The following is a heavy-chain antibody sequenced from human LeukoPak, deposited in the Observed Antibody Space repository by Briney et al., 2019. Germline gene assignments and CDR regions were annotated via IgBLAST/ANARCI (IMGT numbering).Heavy chain of an antibody. J-gene: IGHJ4*02. CDR2: ISSSSSYI. D-gene: IGHD4-17*01. CDR3: ARAGMTTVTTPLD. Sequence: PGRSLRLSCAASGFTFSSFSMNWVRQAPGKGLDWVSSISSSSSYIYYADSVKGRFTISRDNAKSSLYLQMNSLRAEDTAVYYCARAGMTTVTTPLDWGQGTLVTVSS. CDR1: GFTFSSFS. V-gene: IGHV3-21*01.